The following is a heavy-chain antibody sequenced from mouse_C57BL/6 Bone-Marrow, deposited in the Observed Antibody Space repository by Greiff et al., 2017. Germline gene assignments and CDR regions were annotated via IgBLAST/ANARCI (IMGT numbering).Heavy chain of an antibody. CDR1: GYTFTSYT. CDR2: INPSSGYT. J-gene: IGHJ2*01. CDR3: ALITAVVADYFDY. V-gene: IGHV1-4*01. D-gene: IGHD1-1*01. Sequence: VQLQQSGAELARPGASVKMSCKASGYTFTSYTMHWVKQRPGQGLEWIGYINPSSGYTKYNQKFKDKATLTADKSSSTAYMQLSSLTSEDSAVYYCALITAVVADYFDYWGQGTTLTVSS.